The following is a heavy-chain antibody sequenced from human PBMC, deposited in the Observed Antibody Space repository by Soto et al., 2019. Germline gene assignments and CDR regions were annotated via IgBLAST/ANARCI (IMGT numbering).Heavy chain of an antibody. V-gene: IGHV1-69*01. CDR3: ARGVRGGLYYYYGMDV. Sequence: QVQLVQSGAEVKKPGSSVKVSCKASGGTFSSYAISWVRQAPGQGLEWMGGIIPIFGTANYAQKFQGRVTITADESTSTADMELSSLRSEDTAGYYWARGVRGGLYYYYGMDVWGQGTTVTVSS. J-gene: IGHJ6*02. CDR2: IIPIFGTA. CDR1: GGTFSSYA. D-gene: IGHD3-10*01.